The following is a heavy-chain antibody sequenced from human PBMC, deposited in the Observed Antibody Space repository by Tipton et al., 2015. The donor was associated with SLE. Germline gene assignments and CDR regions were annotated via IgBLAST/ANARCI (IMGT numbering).Heavy chain of an antibody. V-gene: IGHV4-34*01. CDR1: GGSFSGYY. Sequence: TLSLTCAVYGGSFSGYYWSWIRQPPGKGLEWIGEINHSGSTNYNPSLKSRVTISVDTSKNQFSLKLSSVTAADTAVYYCARRGVVTTFDYWGQGTLVTVSS. D-gene: IGHD4-23*01. J-gene: IGHJ4*02. CDR3: ARRGVVTTFDY. CDR2: INHSGST.